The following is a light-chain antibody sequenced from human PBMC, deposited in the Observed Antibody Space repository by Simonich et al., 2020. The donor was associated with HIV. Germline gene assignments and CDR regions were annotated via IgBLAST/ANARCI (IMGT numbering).Light chain of an antibody. CDR1: QSISSY. CDR3: QQSYSTPHT. J-gene: IGKJ2*01. V-gene: IGKV1-39*01. Sequence: DIQMTQSPSSLSASVGDRVTITCRASQSISSYLNWYQQKPGKAPKLLIYAASSLQSGVPSRFSGSGSGIDFILTISSLQPEDSATYYCQQSYSTPHTFGQGTKLVIK. CDR2: AAS.